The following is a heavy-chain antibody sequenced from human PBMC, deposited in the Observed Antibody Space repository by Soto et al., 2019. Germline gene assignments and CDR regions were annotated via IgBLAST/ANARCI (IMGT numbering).Heavy chain of an antibody. J-gene: IGHJ6*02. Sequence: GGSLRLSCAASGFTFSSYGMHWVRQAPGKGLEWVAVIWSDGSNKYYADSVKGRFTISRDNSKNTLYLQMNSLRAEDTAVYYCARTDIVVVVAATLRGYYGMDVWGQGTTVTVSS. D-gene: IGHD2-15*01. CDR1: GFTFSSYG. CDR3: ARTDIVVVVAATLRGYYGMDV. CDR2: IWSDGSNK. V-gene: IGHV3-33*01.